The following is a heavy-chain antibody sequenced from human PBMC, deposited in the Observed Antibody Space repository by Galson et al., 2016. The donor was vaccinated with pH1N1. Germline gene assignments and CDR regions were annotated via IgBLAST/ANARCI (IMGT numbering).Heavy chain of an antibody. V-gene: IGHV3-9*01. CDR3: AKASGYSYGPLDY. J-gene: IGHJ4*02. D-gene: IGHD5-18*01. CDR2: ISRNSGSI. Sequence: SLRLSCAASGFTFDDYAMHWVRQAPGKGLEWVSGISRNSGSIAYADSVKGRFTISRDSAKNSLYLQMNSLRAEDTALYYCAKASGYSYGPLDYWGQGTLVTVSS. CDR1: GFTFDDYA.